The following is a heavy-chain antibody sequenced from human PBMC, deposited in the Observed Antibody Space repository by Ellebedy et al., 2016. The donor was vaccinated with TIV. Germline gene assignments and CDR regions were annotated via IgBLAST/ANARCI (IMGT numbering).Heavy chain of an antibody. D-gene: IGHD3-10*01. V-gene: IGHV3-23*01. Sequence: GESLKISCAASGFTFSSYAMSWVRQAPGQGLEWVSGINANGVSIAYADSVKVRFTISRDNSKDTLFLQMNSLRAEDTAVYYCASSRYHYYLGNTIFAYWGQGALVTVSS. CDR3: ASSRYHYYLGNTIFAY. CDR1: GFTFSSYA. CDR2: INANGVSI. J-gene: IGHJ4*02.